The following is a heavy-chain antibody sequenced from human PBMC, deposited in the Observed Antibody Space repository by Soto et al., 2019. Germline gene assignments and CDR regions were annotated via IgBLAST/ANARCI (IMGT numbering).Heavy chain of an antibody. Sequence: QAHLVESGGGVVQPGGSLRLSCAASGFTFSSYAMHWVRQAPGKGLEWVALMWYDRSHTYYAESVKGRFNISRDEAKNMLFLHMSGLRAKDTGEYYGARYRSWSTGYCAGVDCWCQGTRVNAS. CDR1: GFTFSSYA. D-gene: IGHD2-2*03. CDR2: MWYDRSHT. V-gene: IGHV3-33*01. J-gene: IGHJ5*01. CDR3: ARYRSWSTGYCAGVDC.